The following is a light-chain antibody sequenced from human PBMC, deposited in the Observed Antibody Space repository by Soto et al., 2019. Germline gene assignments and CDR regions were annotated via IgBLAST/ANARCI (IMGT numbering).Light chain of an antibody. CDR1: QSVSSSY. Sequence: EIVLTQSPGTLSLSPGERATLSCRASQSVSSSYLAWYQQKPGQAPRLLIYGASSRATGIPDRFSGSGSGIVFTLTISRLEPEDFAVYYCQQYGSSTWTSGQGTKVEIK. CDR3: QQYGSSTWT. V-gene: IGKV3-20*01. CDR2: GAS. J-gene: IGKJ1*01.